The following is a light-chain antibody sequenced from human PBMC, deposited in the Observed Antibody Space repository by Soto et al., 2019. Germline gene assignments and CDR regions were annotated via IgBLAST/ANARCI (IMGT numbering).Light chain of an antibody. CDR2: EGS. V-gene: IGLV2-23*01. Sequence: QSALTQPASVSGSPGQSITISCTGTSSDVGSYNLVSWYQQHPGKAPKLMIYEGSKRPSGVSNRFSGSKSGNTASLTISGVQAEDEADYCCCSYAGSSLYVFGTGNKLTVL. CDR1: SSDVGSYNL. CDR3: CSYAGSSLYV. J-gene: IGLJ1*01.